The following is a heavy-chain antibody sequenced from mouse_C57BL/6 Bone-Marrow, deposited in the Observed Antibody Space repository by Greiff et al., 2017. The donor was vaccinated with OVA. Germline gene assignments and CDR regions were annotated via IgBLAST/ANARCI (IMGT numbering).Heavy chain of an antibody. J-gene: IGHJ4*01. Sequence: EVKLQESGGGLVKPGGSLKLSCAASGFTFSSYAMSWVRQTPEKRLEWVATISDGGSYTYYPDNVKGRFTISRDNAKNNLYLQMSHLKSEDTAMYYCARAIGPRGWGYAMDYWGQGTSVTVSS. V-gene: IGHV5-4*03. CDR2: ISDGGSYT. CDR1: GFTFSSYA. D-gene: IGHD3-3*01. CDR3: ARAIGPRGWGYAMDY.